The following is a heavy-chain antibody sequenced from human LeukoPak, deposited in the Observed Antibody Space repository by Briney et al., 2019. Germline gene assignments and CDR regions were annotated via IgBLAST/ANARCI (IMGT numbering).Heavy chain of an antibody. CDR2: LYPGVST. V-gene: IGHV4-4*07. Sequence: SETLSLTCTVSSGPIYSYYWSWLRQTAGKGLEWIGRLYPGVSTNYNPSLKSRVTMSVDTSRNQFALELRDVTAADTAVYYCARLKFYDSTGYSPGHYMDVWGKGTTVTVSS. J-gene: IGHJ6*03. CDR3: ARLKFYDSTGYSPGHYMDV. D-gene: IGHD3-22*01. CDR1: SGPIYSYY.